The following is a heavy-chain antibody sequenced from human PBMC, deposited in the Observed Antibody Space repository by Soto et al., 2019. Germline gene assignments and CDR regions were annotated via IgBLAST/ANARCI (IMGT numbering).Heavy chain of an antibody. D-gene: IGHD4-17*01. CDR2: INHSGST. Sequence: PSETLSLTCAVYGGSFSGYYWSWIRQPPGKGLEWIGEINHSGSTNYNPSLKRRVTISVDTSKNQFSLKLSSVTAADTAVYYCAREYGDYVIGYYYYYGMDVWGQGTTVTVSS. CDR3: AREYGDYVIGYYYYYGMDV. J-gene: IGHJ6*02. CDR1: GGSFSGYY. V-gene: IGHV4-34*01.